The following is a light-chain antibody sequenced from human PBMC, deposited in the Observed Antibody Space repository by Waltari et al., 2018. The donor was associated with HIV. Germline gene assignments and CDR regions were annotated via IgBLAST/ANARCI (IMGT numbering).Light chain of an antibody. V-gene: IGLV1-40*01. Sequence: TVSGAPGQRVTISCTGSSSNIGAGYDVHWYQQLPGTAPKLLINGNINRPSGVPDRFSDSKSGTSASLAITGLQAEDEADYYCQSYDSSLSGSIFGGGTKLTVL. CDR2: GNI. CDR1: SSNIGAGYD. J-gene: IGLJ2*01. CDR3: QSYDSSLSGSI.